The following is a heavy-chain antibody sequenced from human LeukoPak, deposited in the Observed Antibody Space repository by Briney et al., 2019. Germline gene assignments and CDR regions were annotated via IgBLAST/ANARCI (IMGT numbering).Heavy chain of an antibody. CDR3: ARALWGSGYYGAFDI. J-gene: IGHJ3*02. CDR2: ISYDGSNK. V-gene: IGHV3-30-3*01. D-gene: IGHD3-3*01. Sequence: HPGGSPRLSCAASGFTFNNYAMGWVRQAPGKGLEWVAVISYDGSNKYYADSVKGRFTISRDNSKNTLYPQMNSLRAEDTAVYYCARALWGSGYYGAFDIWGQGTIVTVSS. CDR1: GFTFNNYA.